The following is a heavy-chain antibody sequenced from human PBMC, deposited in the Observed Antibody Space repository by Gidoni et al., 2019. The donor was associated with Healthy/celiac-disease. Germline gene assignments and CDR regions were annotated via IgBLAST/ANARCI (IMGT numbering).Heavy chain of an antibody. CDR2: IWYDGSNK. CDR1: GFTFSSYG. V-gene: IGHV3-33*01. D-gene: IGHD2-2*02. CDR3: ARGLGYCSSTSCYRTNDAFDI. J-gene: IGHJ3*02. Sequence: QVQLVESGGGVVQPGRSLRLSCAASGFTFSSYGMHWLRQAPGKGLEWVAVIWYDGSNKYYADSVKGRFTISRDNSKNTLYLQMNSLRAEDTAVYYCARGLGYCSSTSCYRTNDAFDIWGQGTMVTVSS.